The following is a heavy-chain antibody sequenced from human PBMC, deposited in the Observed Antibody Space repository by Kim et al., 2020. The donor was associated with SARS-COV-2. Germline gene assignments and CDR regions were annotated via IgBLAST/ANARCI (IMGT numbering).Heavy chain of an antibody. D-gene: IGHD3-10*01. Sequence: GGSLRLSCAASGFTFSSYGMHWVRQAPGKGLEWVAVIWYDGSNKYYADSVKGRFTISRDNSKNTLYLQMNSLRAEDTAVYYCARGHDGSGLSGMDVWGQGTAVTVSS. V-gene: IGHV3-33*01. CDR2: IWYDGSNK. CDR1: GFTFSSYG. J-gene: IGHJ6*02. CDR3: ARGHDGSGLSGMDV.